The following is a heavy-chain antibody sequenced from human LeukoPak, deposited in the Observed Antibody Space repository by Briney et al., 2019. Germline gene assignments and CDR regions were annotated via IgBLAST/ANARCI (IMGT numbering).Heavy chain of an antibody. CDR3: ARIYCGGDCRGYYYHYYMDV. CDR2: VYHSGST. CDR1: GYSISSGYN. J-gene: IGHJ6*03. D-gene: IGHD2-21*02. Sequence: SETLSLTCNVSGYSISSGYNWGWIRQTPGKGLEWIGNVYHSGSTYYNPSLKSRVTISVDTSKNQFSLKVSSVTAADTAVYYCARIYCGGDCRGYYYHYYMDVWGKGTTVTISS. V-gene: IGHV4-38-2*02.